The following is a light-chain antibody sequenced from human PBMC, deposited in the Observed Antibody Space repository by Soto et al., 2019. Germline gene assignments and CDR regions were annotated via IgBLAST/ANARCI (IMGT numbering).Light chain of an antibody. J-gene: IGKJ1*01. CDR1: QSITTY. Sequence: DIQMTQSPSSLSASVGDRVTLTCRASQSITTYLNWYRQKPGKAPKLLIYAASSLQSGVPSRFSGSGSETEFTLSISSLQPEDFATYFCQQSYSTPWTFGQGTTVEIK. CDR2: AAS. V-gene: IGKV1-39*01. CDR3: QQSYSTPWT.